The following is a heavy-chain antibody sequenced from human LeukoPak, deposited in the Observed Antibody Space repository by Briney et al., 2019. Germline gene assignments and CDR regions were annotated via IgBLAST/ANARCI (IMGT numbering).Heavy chain of an antibody. V-gene: IGHV1-8*01. J-gene: IGHJ4*02. CDR3: ARGLFPREPLLDY. Sequence: ASVKVSCKASGYTFTSYDINWVRQATGQGLEWMGGINPNSGNTGYAQKFQGRVTMTRNTSISIAYMERSSLRSEDTAVYYCARGLFPREPLLDYWGQGTLVTVSS. CDR1: GYTFTSYD. CDR2: INPNSGNT. D-gene: IGHD1-26*01.